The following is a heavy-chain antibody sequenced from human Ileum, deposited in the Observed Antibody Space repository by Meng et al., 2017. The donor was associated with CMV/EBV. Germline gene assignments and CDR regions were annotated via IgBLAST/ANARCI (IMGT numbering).Heavy chain of an antibody. CDR1: RSTVSEYW. CDR3: TRATTWAFDY. Sequence: LSSGDARSTVSEYWRHWIRQAAGKRLMWVTANYEEKSYTRYTNTMKGRCTIARENAKNTLYLQMNRLRAEDTAIYCCTRATTWAFDYWGQGTLVTVSS. D-gene: IGHD5-12*01. CDR2: NYEEKSYT. V-gene: IGHV3-74*01. J-gene: IGHJ4*02.